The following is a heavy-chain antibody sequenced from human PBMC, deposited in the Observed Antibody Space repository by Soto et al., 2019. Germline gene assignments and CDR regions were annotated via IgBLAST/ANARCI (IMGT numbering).Heavy chain of an antibody. CDR1: GGSFSGYY. D-gene: IGHD3-10*01. V-gene: IGHV4-34*01. CDR3: ARDKITALFDY. Sequence: QVQLQQWGAGLLKPSETLSLTCAVYGGSFSGYYWTWIRQPPGTGLEWIGEINHSGSANYNPSLKSRVTISVATTKYQFSLKLTSVTAADSAVYYCARDKITALFDYWGQGTLFTVSS. CDR2: INHSGSA. J-gene: IGHJ4*02.